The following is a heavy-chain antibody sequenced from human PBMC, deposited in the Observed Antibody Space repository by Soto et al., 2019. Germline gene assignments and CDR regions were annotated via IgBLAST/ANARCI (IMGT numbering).Heavy chain of an antibody. CDR1: GFTFSSYG. Sequence: RLSCAASGFTFSSYGMHWVRQAPGKGLEWVAVIWYDGSNKYYADSVKGRFTISRDNSKNTLYLQMNSLRAEDTAVYYCARDLAYSSSSSPFDYWGQGTLVTVSS. J-gene: IGHJ4*02. V-gene: IGHV3-33*01. CDR2: IWYDGSNK. CDR3: ARDLAYSSSSSPFDY. D-gene: IGHD6-6*01.